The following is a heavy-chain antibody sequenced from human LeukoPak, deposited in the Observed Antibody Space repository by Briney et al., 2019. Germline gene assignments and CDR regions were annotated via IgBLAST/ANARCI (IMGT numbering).Heavy chain of an antibody. Sequence: SETLSLTCTVSGGSISSSSYYWGWIRQPPGKGLEWIGSIYYSGSTYYNPSLKSRVTISVDTSKNQFSLKLSSVTAADTAVYYCARGTNDYGDYVRVGDFDYWGQGTLVTVSS. CDR3: ARGTNDYGDYVRVGDFDY. CDR2: IYYSGST. V-gene: IGHV4-39*07. J-gene: IGHJ4*02. D-gene: IGHD4-17*01. CDR1: GGSISSSSYY.